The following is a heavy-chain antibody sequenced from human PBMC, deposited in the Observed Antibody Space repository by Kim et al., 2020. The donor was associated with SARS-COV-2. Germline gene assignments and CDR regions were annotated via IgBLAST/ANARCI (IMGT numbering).Heavy chain of an antibody. Sequence: YNPPLKSRVTISVDTSKNHFSLKLSSVTAADTAVYYCASGIAVAGNGLSYWGQGTLVTVSS. D-gene: IGHD6-19*01. CDR3: ASGIAVAGNGLSY. J-gene: IGHJ4*02. V-gene: IGHV4-30-2*04.